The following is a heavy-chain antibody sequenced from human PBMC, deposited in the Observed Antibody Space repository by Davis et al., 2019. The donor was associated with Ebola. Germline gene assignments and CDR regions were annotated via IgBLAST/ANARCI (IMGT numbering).Heavy chain of an antibody. Sequence: AASVKVSCKASGYTFTGYAMHWVRQAPGQRLEWMGWINVGNGNTKYSQKFQGRVTITRDTSASTAYMELSSLRSEDTAVYYCASEGGDDSSGYYYRGYYYYGMDVWGQGTTVTVSS. CDR2: INVGNGNT. D-gene: IGHD3-22*01. J-gene: IGHJ6*02. V-gene: IGHV1-3*01. CDR1: GYTFTGYA. CDR3: ASEGGDDSSGYYYRGYYYYGMDV.